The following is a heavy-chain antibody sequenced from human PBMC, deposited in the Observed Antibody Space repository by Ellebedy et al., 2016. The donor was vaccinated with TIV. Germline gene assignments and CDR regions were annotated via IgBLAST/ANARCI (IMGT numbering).Heavy chain of an antibody. CDR1: GLTVSSTY. CDR3: SGETFNDVDLKVWGVFDI. D-gene: IGHD1-1*01. J-gene: IGHJ3*02. CDR2: IFIDSAT. Sequence: GESLKISCAASGLTVSSTYMSWVRQAPGKGLEWVSVIFIDSATYYADSVKGRFTISRDSSENTLYLQMNRLRGEDTAVYYCSGETFNDVDLKVWGVFDIWGQGTVVTVSS. V-gene: IGHV3-66*01.